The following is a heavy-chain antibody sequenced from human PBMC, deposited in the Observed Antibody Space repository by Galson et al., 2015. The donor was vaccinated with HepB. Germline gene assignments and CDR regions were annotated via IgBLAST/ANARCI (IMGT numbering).Heavy chain of an antibody. CDR1: GFSFTRYA. Sequence: SLRLSCAASGFSFTRYAMTWVRQAPGKGLEWVSSITSSGGNSYYTESVKGRFTVPRDNSKNTLLLQLNSLRAEDTAMYFCAKDGIMVANNPYHFQYWGQGTLVTVSS. CDR2: ITSSGGNS. J-gene: IGHJ4*02. CDR3: AKDGIMVANNPYHFQY. V-gene: IGHV3-23*01. D-gene: IGHD2-15*01.